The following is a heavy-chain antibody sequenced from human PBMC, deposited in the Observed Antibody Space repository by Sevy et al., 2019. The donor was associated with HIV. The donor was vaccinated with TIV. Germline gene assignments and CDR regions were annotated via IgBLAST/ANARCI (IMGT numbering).Heavy chain of an antibody. CDR1: GVIFSKFA. J-gene: IGHJ4*02. D-gene: IGHD4-17*01. CDR2: VSGNDGST. Sequence: GGSLRLSCAASGVIFSKFALSWVRQAPGRGLEWVSAVSGNDGSTYYAASVKGSFTISRDISENMLYLQMNSLSAEDTAVYYCAKDFSYGGNSWNFDFWGQGTLVTVSS. V-gene: IGHV3-23*01. CDR3: AKDFSYGGNSWNFDF.